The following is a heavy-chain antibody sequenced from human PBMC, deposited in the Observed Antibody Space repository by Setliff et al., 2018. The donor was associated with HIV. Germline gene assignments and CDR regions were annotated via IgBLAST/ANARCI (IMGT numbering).Heavy chain of an antibody. CDR2: IPTSHGDT. J-gene: IGHJ6*03. CDR1: GYSFINSG. V-gene: IGHV1-18*01. Sequence: VKVSCKASGYSFINSGISWVRQAPGQGLEWMGWIPTSHGDTKYAQNFQDRLTMTTDSSTTTANNSLYLQMNSLRPEDSALYYCVRDGSMTGRNYYYMEVWGKGTTVTVSS. D-gene: IGHD3-9*01. CDR3: VRDGSMTGRNYYYMEV.